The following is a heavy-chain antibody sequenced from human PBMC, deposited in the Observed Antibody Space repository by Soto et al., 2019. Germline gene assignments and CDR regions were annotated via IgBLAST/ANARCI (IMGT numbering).Heavy chain of an antibody. CDR1: GFTFSNAW. D-gene: IGHD3-3*01. CDR2: IKSKTDGGTT. V-gene: IGHV3-15*01. J-gene: IGHJ6*02. Sequence: GGSLRLSCAASGFTFSNAWMSWVRQAPGKGLEWVGRIKSKTDGGTTDYAAPVKGRFTISRDDSKNTLYLQMNSLKTEDTAVYYCTTNAGYYDFWSGYWAYGMDVWGQGTTVTVS. CDR3: TTNAGYYDFWSGYWAYGMDV.